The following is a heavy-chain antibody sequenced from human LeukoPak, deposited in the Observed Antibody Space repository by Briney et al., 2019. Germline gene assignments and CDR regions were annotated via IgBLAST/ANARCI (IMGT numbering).Heavy chain of an antibody. Sequence: GGSLGLSCAASGFTFSSYWMSWVRQAPGKGLEWVANIKQDGSEKYYVDSVKGRFTISRDNAKNSLYLQMNSLRAEDTAVYYCARRSSGWHNLFDPWGQGTLVTVSS. CDR1: GFTFSSYW. CDR2: IKQDGSEK. D-gene: IGHD6-19*01. CDR3: ARRSSGWHNLFDP. J-gene: IGHJ5*02. V-gene: IGHV3-7*01.